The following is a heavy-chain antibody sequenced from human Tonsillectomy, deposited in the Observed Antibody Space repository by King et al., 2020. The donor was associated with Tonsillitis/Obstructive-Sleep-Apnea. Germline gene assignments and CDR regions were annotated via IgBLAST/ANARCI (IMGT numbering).Heavy chain of an antibody. V-gene: IGHV3-23*04. CDR3: AVWTSPSGGYSLSDFDI. CDR1: GFTFSSYA. Sequence: VQLVESGGGLVQPGGSLRLSCAASGFTFSSYAMSWVRQAPGKGLEWVSVISGSGGTTYYADSVKGRFTISRDNSKNTLYLQMNSLRAEDTAVFYCAVWTSPSGGYSLSDFDIWGQGTMVTVSS. D-gene: IGHD1-26*01. J-gene: IGHJ3*02. CDR2: ISGSGGTT.